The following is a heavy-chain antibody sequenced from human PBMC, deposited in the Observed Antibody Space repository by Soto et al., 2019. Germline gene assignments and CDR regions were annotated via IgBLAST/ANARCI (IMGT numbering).Heavy chain of an antibody. CDR2: IKSKTDGGTT. CDR3: TTGPARYCSGGSCYLIAYYYYYYMDV. Sequence: GGSLRLSCAASGFTFSNAWMSWVRQAPGKGLEWVGRIKSKTDGGTTDYAAPVKGRFTISRDDSKNTLYLQMNSLKTEDTAVYYCTTGPARYCSGGSCYLIAYYYYYYMDVWGKGTTVTVSS. CDR1: GFTFSNAW. D-gene: IGHD2-15*01. J-gene: IGHJ6*03. V-gene: IGHV3-15*01.